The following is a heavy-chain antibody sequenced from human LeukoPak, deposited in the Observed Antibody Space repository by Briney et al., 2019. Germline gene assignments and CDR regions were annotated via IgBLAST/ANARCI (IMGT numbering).Heavy chain of an antibody. CDR2: ISGSGGST. V-gene: IGHV3-23*01. CDR3: AKGGGSYGRDY. CDR1: GFTFSSYT. J-gene: IGHJ4*02. D-gene: IGHD1-26*01. Sequence: GGSLRLSCAASGFTFSSYTMSWVRLAPGKGLEWVSAISGSGGSTYYADSVKGRFTISRDNSKNTLYLQMNSLRAEDTAVYYCAKGGGSYGRDYWGQGTPVTASS.